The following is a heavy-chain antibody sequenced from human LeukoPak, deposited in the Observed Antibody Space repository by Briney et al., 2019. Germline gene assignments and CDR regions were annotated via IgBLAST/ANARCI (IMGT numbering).Heavy chain of an antibody. J-gene: IGHJ4*02. V-gene: IGHV3-23*01. CDR1: EFTFSSYV. CDR2: ISGSGGST. CDR3: AKDRIQLWLKATYFDY. Sequence: PGGSLRLSWAAAEFTFSSYVMSWVRQAPGKGLEWVSAISGSGGSTYYADSVKGRFTISRDNSKNTLYLQMNSLRAEDTAVYYCAKDRIQLWLKATYFDYWGQGTLVTVSS. D-gene: IGHD5-18*01.